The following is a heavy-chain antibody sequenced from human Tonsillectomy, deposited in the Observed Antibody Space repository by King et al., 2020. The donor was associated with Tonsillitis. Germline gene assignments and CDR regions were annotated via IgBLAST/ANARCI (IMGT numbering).Heavy chain of an antibody. CDR3: AKAPGRWLHDGFDI. D-gene: IGHD4-23*01. CDR1: GLNFDDYA. Sequence: VQLVESGGGVVQPGGSLRLSCAASGLNFDDYAMHWVRQAPGKGLEWVSLISGDGGCPYYADSVKGRFTVSRDNSKNSLYLQMNSLRTEDTAFYYCAKAPGRWLHDGFDIWGQGTMVTVSS. V-gene: IGHV3-43*02. CDR2: ISGDGGCP. J-gene: IGHJ3*02.